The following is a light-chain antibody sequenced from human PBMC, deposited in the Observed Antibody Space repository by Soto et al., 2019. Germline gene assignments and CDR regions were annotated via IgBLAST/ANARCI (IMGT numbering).Light chain of an antibody. V-gene: IGKV1-39*01. CDR1: QSISSY. J-gene: IGKJ1*01. Sequence: DIQMTQSPSSLSASLGDRVTITCRASQSISSYLNWYQQKPWKAPKLLIYAASSLQSGVPSRFSGSGSGTDFTLTISSLHPDDFATYYCQQYNSYSPTFGQGTKVDNK. CDR3: QQYNSYSPT. CDR2: AAS.